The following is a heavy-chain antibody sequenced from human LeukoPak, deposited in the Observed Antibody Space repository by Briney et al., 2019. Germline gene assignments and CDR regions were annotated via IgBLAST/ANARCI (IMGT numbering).Heavy chain of an antibody. D-gene: IGHD3-16*01. CDR1: GYTXINYG. Sequence: ASVKVSCKASGYTXINYGIIGVRQAPGQGLEWMGWISADNGNTNYAQKLQDRVTMTTNTSTSTAYMELRSLRSDDTALYYCARVIPQGPYYYHGMDVWGQGTTVTVSS. CDR3: ARVIPQGPYYYHGMDV. V-gene: IGHV1-18*01. J-gene: IGHJ6*02. CDR2: ISADNGNT.